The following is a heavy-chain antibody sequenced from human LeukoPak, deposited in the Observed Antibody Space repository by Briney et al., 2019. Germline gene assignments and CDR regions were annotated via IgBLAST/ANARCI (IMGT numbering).Heavy chain of an antibody. CDR3: ANVEWTLDY. Sequence: PGGSLRLSCAASGFTFSSYAMSCVRQAPGKGLEWVSAISGSASNTYYADSVKGRFTISRDNTRNTLYLQMNSLRAEDKAVYYCANVEWTLDYWGQGTLVTVSS. CDR1: GFTFSSYA. V-gene: IGHV3-23*01. J-gene: IGHJ4*02. CDR2: ISGSASNT. D-gene: IGHD1-26*01.